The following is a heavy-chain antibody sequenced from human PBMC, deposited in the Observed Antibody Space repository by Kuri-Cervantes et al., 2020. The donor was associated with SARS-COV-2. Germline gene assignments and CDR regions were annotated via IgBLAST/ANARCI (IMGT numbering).Heavy chain of an antibody. Sequence: SCAVSGGSISSSNWWSCVRQPPGKGLEWIGEIHRTGTTNYNPSLESRVTISVDRSKNQFSLTLRSVTAADTAVYYCAFNYGTGSYFYWGQGTLVTVSS. CDR1: GGSISSSNW. CDR3: AFNYGTGSYFY. J-gene: IGHJ4*02. V-gene: IGHV4-4*02. D-gene: IGHD3-10*01. CDR2: IHRTGTT.